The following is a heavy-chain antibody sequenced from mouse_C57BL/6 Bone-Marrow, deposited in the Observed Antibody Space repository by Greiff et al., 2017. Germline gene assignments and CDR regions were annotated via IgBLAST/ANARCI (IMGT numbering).Heavy chain of an antibody. CDR3: ARELIYYDYVAWFAY. J-gene: IGHJ3*01. CDR2: IDPSDSYT. V-gene: IGHV1-59*01. Sequence: QVQLQQPGAELVRPGTSVKLSCKASGYTFTSYWMHWVKPRPGQGLEWIGVIDPSDSYTNYNQKFKGKATLTVDTSSSTAYMQLSSLTSEDSAVYYCARELIYYDYVAWFAYWGQGTLVTVSA. CDR1: GYTFTSYW. D-gene: IGHD2-4*01.